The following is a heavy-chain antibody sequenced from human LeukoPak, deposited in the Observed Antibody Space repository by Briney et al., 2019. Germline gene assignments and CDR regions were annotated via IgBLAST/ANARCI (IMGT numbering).Heavy chain of an antibody. J-gene: IGHJ3*02. Sequence: PGGSLRLSCAASGFTFSSYAMSWVRQAPGKGLEWVSAISGSGGSTYYADSVKGRFTISRDNSKNTLYLQMNSLRAEDTAVYYCARDLQLLDAFDIWGQGTMVTVSS. CDR1: GFTFSSYA. V-gene: IGHV3-23*01. CDR2: ISGSGGST. D-gene: IGHD6-6*01. CDR3: ARDLQLLDAFDI.